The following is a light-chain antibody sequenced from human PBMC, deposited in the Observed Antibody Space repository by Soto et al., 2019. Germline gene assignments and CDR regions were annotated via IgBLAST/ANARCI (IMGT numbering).Light chain of an antibody. CDR1: SGHRSYI. CDR2: LEGSGSY. Sequence: QLVLTQSSSASASLGSSVKLTCTLSSGHRSYIIAWHQQQPGKAPRYLMKLEGSGSYNKGSGVPDRFSGSSSGAERYLAISNLQFEDEADYYCEAWDSTTRVFGGGTQLTVL. J-gene: IGLJ3*02. CDR3: EAWDSTTRV. V-gene: IGLV4-60*02.